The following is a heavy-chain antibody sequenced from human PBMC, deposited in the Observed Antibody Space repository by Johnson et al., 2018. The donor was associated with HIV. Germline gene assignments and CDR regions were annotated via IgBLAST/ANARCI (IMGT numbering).Heavy chain of an antibody. CDR2: IRQDGSEK. V-gene: IGHV3-7*05. D-gene: IGHD3-22*01. CDR3: ARDVANYYDPGAFDI. J-gene: IGHJ3*02. Sequence: MQLVESGGGLVQPGGSLRLSCAGSGFIFRTHWIHWVRQPPGKGLEWVATIRQDGSEKFYVDSVKGRFTIFRDNAENSLFLQMDSLRAEDTAVYYCARDVANYYDPGAFDIWGQGTMVTVSS. CDR1: GFIFRTHW.